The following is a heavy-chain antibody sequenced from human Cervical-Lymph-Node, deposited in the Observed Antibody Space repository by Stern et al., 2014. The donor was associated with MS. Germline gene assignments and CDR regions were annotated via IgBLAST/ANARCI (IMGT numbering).Heavy chain of an antibody. Sequence: VHLVESGAEVEKPGASLKVSCKASGYTFTSYDIHWVRQAAGQGLEWMGWMNPDSGNTGFAQKFQGRVTMTRNTSISTAYLELNSLRSEDTAVYYCTRGPRTWGRGTLVTVSS. J-gene: IGHJ4*02. CDR2: MNPDSGNT. CDR3: TRGPRT. CDR1: GYTFTSYD. D-gene: IGHD1-7*01. V-gene: IGHV1-8*01.